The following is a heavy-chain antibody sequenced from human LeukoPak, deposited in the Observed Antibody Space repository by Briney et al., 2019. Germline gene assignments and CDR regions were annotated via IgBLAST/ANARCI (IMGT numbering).Heavy chain of an antibody. CDR3: ARDSTADLDY. J-gene: IGHJ4*02. CDR1: GFTVSSNY. CDR2: IYSGGAT. Sequence: GGSLRLSCAASGFTVSSNYMSWVRQAPGKGLEWVSVIYSGGATYYADSVKGRFTISRDNAKKSVYLQMNSLRADDSALYYCARDSTADLDYWGQGTLVTVSS. D-gene: IGHD6-19*01. V-gene: IGHV3-66*01.